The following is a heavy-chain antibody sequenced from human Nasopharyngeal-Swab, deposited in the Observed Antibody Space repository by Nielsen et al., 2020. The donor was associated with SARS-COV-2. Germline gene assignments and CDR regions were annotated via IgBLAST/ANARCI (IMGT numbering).Heavy chain of an antibody. J-gene: IGHJ3*01. Sequence: GESLKISCAASVITISSIYMSWVRQAPGKGLEWVSVIYSGGDTYYADYVKGRFTISRDISKNTLYLQMNSLRAEDTALYYCSMNDFWSGYQDSFDVWGQGTMVTVSS. V-gene: IGHV3-66*01. D-gene: IGHD3-3*01. CDR1: VITISSIY. CDR2: IYSGGDT. CDR3: SMNDFWSGYQDSFDV.